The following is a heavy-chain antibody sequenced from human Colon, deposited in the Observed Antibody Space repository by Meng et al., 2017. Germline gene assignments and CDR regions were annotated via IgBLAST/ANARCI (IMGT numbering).Heavy chain of an antibody. D-gene: IGHD2-15*01. V-gene: IGHV4-39*01. CDR1: GGSISSYTSY. Sequence: QLQLQESGPGLVKPSETLSLPCTASGGSISSYTSYWGWISQPPGKGREWIGSVQYSGSTYYNPSLKSRVTISVDTSKNHFSLKVSSVTAADTAVYYCAKHEDSGGWFESWFDPWGQGTLVTVSS. J-gene: IGHJ5*02. CDR2: VQYSGST. CDR3: AKHEDSGGWFESWFDP.